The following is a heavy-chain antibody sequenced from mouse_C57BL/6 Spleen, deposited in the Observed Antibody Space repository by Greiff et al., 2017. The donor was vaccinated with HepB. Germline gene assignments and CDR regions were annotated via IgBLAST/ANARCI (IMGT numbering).Heavy chain of an antibody. Sequence: VQLQQSGPELVKPGASVKISCKASGYAFSSSWMNWVKQRPGKGLEWIGRIYPGDGDTNYNGKFKGKATLTAEKSSSTAYMQLSSLTSEDSAVYFWSRSSTVSYYWYFDVWGTGTTVTVSS. CDR1: GYAFSSSW. CDR3: SRSSTVSYYWYFDV. J-gene: IGHJ1*03. V-gene: IGHV1-82*01. CDR2: IYPGDGDT. D-gene: IGHD1-1*01.